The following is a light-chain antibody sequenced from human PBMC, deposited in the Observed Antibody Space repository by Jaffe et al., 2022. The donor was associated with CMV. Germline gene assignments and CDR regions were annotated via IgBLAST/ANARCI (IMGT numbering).Light chain of an antibody. J-gene: IGLJ2*01. CDR2: EVT. CDR3: TSYTTSSHVL. V-gene: IGLV2-18*02. Sequence: QSALTQPPSVSGSPGQSVTISCTGTRSDIGYYNRVSWYQQPPGTAPKLIIYEVTNRPSGVPDRFSGSKSGNTASLTISGLQAEDEADYYCTSYTTSSHVLFGSGTKLTVL. CDR1: RSDIGYYNR.